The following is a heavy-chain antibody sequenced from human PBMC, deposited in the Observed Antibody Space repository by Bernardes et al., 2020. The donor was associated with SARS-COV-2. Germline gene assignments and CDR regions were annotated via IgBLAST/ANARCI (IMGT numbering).Heavy chain of an antibody. J-gene: IGHJ4*02. V-gene: IGHV1-18*01. Sequence: ASVKISCKASGYSFNNYGISWVRQAPGQGLEWMGWISAYNGNTDYAQKVQGRVTMTTDTSTSTAYMELRSLRSDDTAVYYCARAYYYGSGSYLSGWEGLDYWGQGTLVTVSS. CDR1: GYSFNNYG. CDR3: ARAYYYGSGSYLSGWEGLDY. CDR2: ISAYNGNT. D-gene: IGHD3-10*01.